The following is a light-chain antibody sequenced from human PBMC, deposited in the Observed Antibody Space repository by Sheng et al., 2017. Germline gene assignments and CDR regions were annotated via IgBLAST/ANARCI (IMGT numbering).Light chain of an antibody. CDR2: GAS. Sequence: EIVLTQSPGTLSLSPGERGTLSCRASQSVSSNYLAWYQQKPGQAPRLLIYGASSRATGIPARFSGSGSGTDFTLTISSLEPEDFAVYYCQQRSNWVTFGGGTKVEIK. CDR3: QQRSNWVT. V-gene: IGKV3D-20*02. J-gene: IGKJ4*01. CDR1: QSVSSNY.